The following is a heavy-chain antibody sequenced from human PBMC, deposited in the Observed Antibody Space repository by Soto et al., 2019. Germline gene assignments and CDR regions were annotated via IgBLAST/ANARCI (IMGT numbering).Heavy chain of an antibody. CDR1: GGSISSGDYY. D-gene: IGHD2-8*01. J-gene: IGHJ2*01. Sequence: SETLSLTCTVSGGSISSGDYYWSWIRQPPGKGLEWIGYIYYSGSTYYNPSLKSRLTISVDTSKNRFSLRLSSVTAADTAVYYCAREIMPLTNDWYFDLWGRGTLVTVSS. CDR3: AREIMPLTNDWYFDL. V-gene: IGHV4-30-4*01. CDR2: IYYSGST.